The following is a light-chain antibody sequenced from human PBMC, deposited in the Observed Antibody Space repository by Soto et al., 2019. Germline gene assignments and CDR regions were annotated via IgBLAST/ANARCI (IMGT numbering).Light chain of an antibody. CDR3: SSYTSSYTLV. Sequence: QSALTQPASVSGSPGQSITISCSGTSSDVGDNNYVSWYQHHPGKAPKLMIYDVNNRPSGVSNRFSGSKSGNTASLTISGLQTEDEADYYCSSYTSSYTLVFGGGTKLTVL. CDR2: DVN. J-gene: IGLJ2*01. CDR1: SSDVGDNNY. V-gene: IGLV2-14*03.